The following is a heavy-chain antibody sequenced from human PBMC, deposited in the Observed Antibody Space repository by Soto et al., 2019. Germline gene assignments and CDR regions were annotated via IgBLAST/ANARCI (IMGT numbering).Heavy chain of an antibody. CDR3: ARDAGIPSNGMDV. J-gene: IGHJ6*02. CDR1: GGTFSSYA. Sequence: GASVKVSCKASGGTFSSYAISWVRQAPGHGLEWMGGITPYNRNTNYAQKFQGRVTMTTDTSAHTAYMELRSLRSDDTAIYYCARDAGIPSNGMDVWGQGTAVTVSS. D-gene: IGHD6-6*01. V-gene: IGHV1-18*01. CDR2: ITPYNRNT.